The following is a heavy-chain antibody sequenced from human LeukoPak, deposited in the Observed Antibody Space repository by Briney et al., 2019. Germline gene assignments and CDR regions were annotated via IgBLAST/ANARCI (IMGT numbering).Heavy chain of an antibody. CDR1: GGTFSSYA. J-gene: IGHJ4*02. D-gene: IGHD5-18*01. Sequence: GASVKVSCKASGGTFSSYAISWVRQAPGQGLEWMGRIIPILGIANYAQKFQGRVTITADKSTSTAYMELSSLRSDDTAVYYCARDEDTAMPLGHWGQGTLVTVSS. CDR3: ARDEDTAMPLGH. CDR2: IIPILGIA. V-gene: IGHV1-69*04.